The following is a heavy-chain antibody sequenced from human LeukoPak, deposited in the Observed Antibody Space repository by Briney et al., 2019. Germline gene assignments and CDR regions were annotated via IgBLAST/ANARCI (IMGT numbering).Heavy chain of an antibody. CDR2: ISYSGST. CDR3: AGDHGSSNWYYY. V-gene: IGHV4-39*07. CDR1: GGSISSSSYY. Sequence: PSETLSLTCAVSGGSISSSSYYWGWVRQPPGKGLEWIGSISYSGSTYYNPSLKSRVTISVDTSKTQFSLKLSSVTAADTAVYYCAGDHGSSNWYYYWGQGTLVTVAS. D-gene: IGHD6-13*01. J-gene: IGHJ4*02.